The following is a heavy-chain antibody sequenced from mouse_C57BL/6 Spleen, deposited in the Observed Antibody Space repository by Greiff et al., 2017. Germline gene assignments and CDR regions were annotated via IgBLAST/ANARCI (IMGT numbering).Heavy chain of an antibody. D-gene: IGHD2-5*01. CDR2: IDPSDSYT. J-gene: IGHJ2*01. CDR1: GYTFTSYW. CDR3: ARERDSNYDYFDY. Sequence: QVQLQQPGAELVMPGASVKLSCKASGYTFTSYWMHWVKQRPGQGLEWIGEIDPSDSYTNYNQKFKGKSTLTVDKSSSTAYMQLSSLTSEDSAVYYCARERDSNYDYFDYWGQGTTLTVSS. V-gene: IGHV1-69*01.